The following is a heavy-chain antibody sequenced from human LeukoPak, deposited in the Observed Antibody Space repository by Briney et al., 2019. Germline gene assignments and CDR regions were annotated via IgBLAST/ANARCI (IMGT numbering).Heavy chain of an antibody. CDR3: ARSVGGHFDY. D-gene: IGHD3-16*01. CDR2: ITSNSATI. V-gene: IGHV3-48*02. CDR1: GFTFSVYS. J-gene: IGHJ4*02. Sequence: GGSLRLSCAASGFTFSVYSMNWVRQPPGMGLGWVSYITSNSATIQYADSVKGRFTISRDNAKNSLSLQMNSLGDEDTAVYYCARSVGGHFDYWGQGMLVTVSS.